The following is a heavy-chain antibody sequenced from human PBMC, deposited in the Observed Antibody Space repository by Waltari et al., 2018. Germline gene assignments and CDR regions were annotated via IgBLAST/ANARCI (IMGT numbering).Heavy chain of an antibody. CDR2: SRSRRYSYST. CDR1: GFPFGDYD. V-gene: IGHV3-72*01. Sequence: EVQLVASGGGLVQPGGSLSLSCAASGFPFGDYDLDWVRQASEKGLEGVGRSRSRRYSYSTEYAASVSGRFIISRDESENSIYLQMNSLKPEDTAVYYCARDLDGDSNLDYWGQGTLVTVSS. CDR3: ARDLDGDSNLDY. J-gene: IGHJ4*02. D-gene: IGHD2-21*02.